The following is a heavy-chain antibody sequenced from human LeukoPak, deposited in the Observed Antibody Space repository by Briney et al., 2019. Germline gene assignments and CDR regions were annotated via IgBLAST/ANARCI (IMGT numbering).Heavy chain of an antibody. D-gene: IGHD4-17*01. J-gene: IGHJ4*02. CDR3: ERSRRDYGDYDY. V-gene: IGHV2-70*04. CDR2: IDWDDDK. CDR1: GFSRSTRGMR. Sequence: SGPALVKPTQTLTLTCTFSGFSRSTRGMRVSWIRQPPGKALEWLARIDWDDDKFYSTSLKTRLTISKDTSKSQVVLTMTKMDPVDTATYYCERSRRDYGDYDYWGQGTLVTVSS.